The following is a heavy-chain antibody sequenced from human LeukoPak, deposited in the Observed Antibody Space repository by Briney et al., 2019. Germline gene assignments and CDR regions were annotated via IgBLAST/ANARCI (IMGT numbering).Heavy chain of an antibody. V-gene: IGHV4-59*01. D-gene: IGHD6-6*01. CDR3: ARNRVVAAPNFDY. CDR2: IYDSGNT. CDR1: GGSISSYY. Sequence: PSETLSLTCTVSGGSISSYYWSWIRQPPGKGLEWLGYIYDSGNTNYNPSLKSRVTISLDTSKNQFSLRLPSVTAADTAVYYCARNRVVAAPNFDYWGQGTLVTVFS. J-gene: IGHJ4*01.